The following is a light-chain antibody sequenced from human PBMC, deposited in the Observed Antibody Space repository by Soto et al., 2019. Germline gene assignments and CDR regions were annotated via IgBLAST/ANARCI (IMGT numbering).Light chain of an antibody. CDR2: STN. V-gene: IGLV8-61*01. CDR1: SGSVSTSYY. Sequence: QTVVTQEPSFSVSPGRTVTLTCGLSSGSVSTSYYPSWYQLTPGQAPRTLIYSTNTRSSGVPNRFSGSILENKAALTITGAQADDESDYYCVLYMGTGISVFGGGTKLPVL. CDR3: VLYMGTGISV. J-gene: IGLJ3*02.